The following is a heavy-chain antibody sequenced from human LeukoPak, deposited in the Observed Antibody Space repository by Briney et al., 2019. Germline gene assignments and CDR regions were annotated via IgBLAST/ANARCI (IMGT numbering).Heavy chain of an antibody. CDR2: SSTYNTDT. CDR1: GYTFTSYG. CDR3: ARESNWAYYLDY. V-gene: IGHV1-18*01. D-gene: IGHD1-1*01. J-gene: IGHJ4*02. Sequence: GASVKVSCKASGYTFTSYGISWVRQAPGQGLEWMGWSSTYNTDTKYAQKLQGRVTMTTDTSTNTAYMELRDLRSDDTAVYYCARESNWAYYLDYWGQGTLV.